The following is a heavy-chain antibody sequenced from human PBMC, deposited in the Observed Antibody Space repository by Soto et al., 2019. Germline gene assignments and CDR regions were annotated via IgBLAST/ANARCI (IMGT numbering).Heavy chain of an antibody. V-gene: IGHV3-9*01. Sequence: EVQLVESGGGLVQPGRSLRLSCAASGFTLDDYAMHWVRQAPGKGLEWVSGISWNSGSIGYADSVKGRFTISRDNAKNSLYLQMNSLRAEDTALYYCAKDKSEELWFGDAFDIWGQGTMFTVSS. D-gene: IGHD3-10*01. CDR1: GFTLDDYA. J-gene: IGHJ3*02. CDR3: AKDKSEELWFGDAFDI. CDR2: ISWNSGSI.